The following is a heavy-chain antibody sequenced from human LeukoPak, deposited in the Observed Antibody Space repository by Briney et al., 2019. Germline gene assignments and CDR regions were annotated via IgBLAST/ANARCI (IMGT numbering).Heavy chain of an antibody. CDR3: ARSGLNNNWDNWFDP. Sequence: PGRSLRLSCAASGFAFSSYGMHWVRQAPGKGLEWVAVISYDGSNKYYADSVKGRFTISRDYSKNTVHLQMNSLRTEDTAVYYCARSGLNNNWDNWFDPWGQGTLVTVSS. D-gene: IGHD1-1*01. CDR2: ISYDGSNK. CDR1: GFAFSSYG. V-gene: IGHV3-30*03. J-gene: IGHJ5*02.